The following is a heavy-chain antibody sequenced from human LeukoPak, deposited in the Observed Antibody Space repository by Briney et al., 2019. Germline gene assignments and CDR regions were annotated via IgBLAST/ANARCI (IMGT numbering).Heavy chain of an antibody. J-gene: IGHJ4*02. Sequence: PGGSLRLSCAASGFTFSSYEMNWVRQAPGKGLEWVSYISSSGSTIYYADSVKGRFTISRDNAKNTLYLQMNSLRAEDTAVYYCAKALDPYYDFWSGYPDYWGQGTLVTVSS. D-gene: IGHD3-3*01. CDR2: ISSSGSTI. V-gene: IGHV3-48*03. CDR3: AKALDPYYDFWSGYPDY. CDR1: GFTFSSYE.